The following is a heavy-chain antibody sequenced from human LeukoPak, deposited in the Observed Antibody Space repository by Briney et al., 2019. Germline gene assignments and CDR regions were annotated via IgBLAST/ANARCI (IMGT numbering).Heavy chain of an antibody. J-gene: IGHJ5*02. Sequence: ASVKVSCKASGYTFTSYAMHWVRQAPGQRLEWMGWINAGNGNTKYSQKFQGRVTITRDTSASTAYMELSSLRSEDTAVYYCARDRIDVAVAGTDRFDPWGQGTLVTVSS. CDR2: INAGNGNT. D-gene: IGHD6-19*01. V-gene: IGHV1-3*01. CDR1: GYTFTSYA. CDR3: ARDRIDVAVAGTDRFDP.